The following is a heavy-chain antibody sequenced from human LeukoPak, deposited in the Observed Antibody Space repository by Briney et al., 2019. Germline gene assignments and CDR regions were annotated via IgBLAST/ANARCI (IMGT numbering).Heavy chain of an antibody. Sequence: GGSLRLSCAASGFIFSRNSMNWVRQAPGKGLQWVSSISSSSDYIYYADSVRGRFTISRDNAKNSVFLQMNSLRAEDTAVYYCARDLMGIAYRGAFYYWGQGTLVTVSS. D-gene: IGHD6-13*01. J-gene: IGHJ4*02. V-gene: IGHV3-21*01. CDR2: ISSSSDYI. CDR1: GFIFSRNS. CDR3: ARDLMGIAYRGAFYY.